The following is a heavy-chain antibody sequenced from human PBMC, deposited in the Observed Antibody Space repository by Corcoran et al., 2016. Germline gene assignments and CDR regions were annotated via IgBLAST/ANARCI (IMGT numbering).Heavy chain of an antibody. Sequence: QVQLVESGGGVVQSGRSLRLSCAASGFEFNTYAMHWVRQAPGKGLEWVAFIWSNGINKYYGDSVKGRFTISRDNSKNTHYLQMDSLRAEDTAVYYCAGDPPGSGYAFHIWGQGTMVTVSS. D-gene: IGHD5-12*01. CDR1: GFEFNTYA. V-gene: IGHV3-33*01. CDR3: AGDPPGSGYAFHI. CDR2: IWSNGINK. J-gene: IGHJ3*02.